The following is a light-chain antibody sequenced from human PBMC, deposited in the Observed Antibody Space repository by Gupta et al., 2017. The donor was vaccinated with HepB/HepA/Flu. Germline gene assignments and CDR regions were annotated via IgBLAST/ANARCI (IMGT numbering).Light chain of an antibody. Sequence: SSELTHDPAVSVALGQTVRITCQGDSLRSYYASWYQQKPGQAPVLVIYGKTNRPSGIPDRFSGSSIGNTATLTTTAAHAEDEADYYGNSRDSSGNNLGGVFGGGTKLTVL. CDR2: GKT. CDR1: SLRSYY. J-gene: IGLJ3*02. V-gene: IGLV3-19*01. CDR3: NSRDSSGNNLGGV.